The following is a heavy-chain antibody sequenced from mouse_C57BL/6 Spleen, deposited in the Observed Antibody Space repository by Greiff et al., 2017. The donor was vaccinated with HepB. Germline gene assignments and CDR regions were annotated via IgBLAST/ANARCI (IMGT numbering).Heavy chain of an antibody. CDR2: INSDGGST. D-gene: IGHD1-1*01. J-gene: IGHJ1*03. Sequence: EVKVIESGGGLVQPGESLKLSCESNEYEFPSHDMSWVRKTPEKRLELVAAINSDGGSTYYPDTMERRFIISRDNTKKTLYLQMSSLRSEDTALYYCARQSSYGYFDVWGTGTTVTVSS. V-gene: IGHV5-2*01. CDR1: EYEFPSHD. CDR3: ARQSSYGYFDV.